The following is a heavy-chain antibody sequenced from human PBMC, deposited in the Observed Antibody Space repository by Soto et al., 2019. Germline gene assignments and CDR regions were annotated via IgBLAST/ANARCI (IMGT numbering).Heavy chain of an antibody. CDR1: GFSFSNCG. J-gene: IGHJ4*02. CDR2: ISSDGSDK. CDR3: VKGSEVARQELEY. V-gene: IGHV3-30*18. Sequence: QVQLVESGGGVVQPGRSLRLSCAASGFSFSNCGMHWVRQAPGKGLEWVAAISSDGSDKYYSESVKGRFTSSIDNSETTLLLQMNSLGVEGTAVYTCVKGSEVARQELEYWGQGNLVTVSS. D-gene: IGHD2-15*01.